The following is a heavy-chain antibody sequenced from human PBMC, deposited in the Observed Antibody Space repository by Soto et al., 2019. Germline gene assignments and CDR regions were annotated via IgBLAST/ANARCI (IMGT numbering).Heavy chain of an antibody. D-gene: IGHD3-22*01. CDR2: ISYDGSNK. CDR3: AKDRGRWLFHGMDV. V-gene: IGHV3-30*18. J-gene: IGHJ6*02. CDR1: GFTFSSYG. Sequence: QVQLVESGGGVVQPGRSLRLSCAASGFTFSSYGMHWVRQAPGKGLEWVAVISYDGSNKYYADSVKGRFTISRDNSKNTLYLQMNSLRAEDTAVYYCAKDRGRWLFHGMDVWGQGTTVTVSS.